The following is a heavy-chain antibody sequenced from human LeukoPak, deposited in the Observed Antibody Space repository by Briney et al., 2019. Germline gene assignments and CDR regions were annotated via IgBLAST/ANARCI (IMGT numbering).Heavy chain of an antibody. CDR3: ARDGVKWELLYYFDY. D-gene: IGHD1-26*01. J-gene: IGHJ4*02. V-gene: IGHV1-18*01. CDR2: ISAYNGNT. Sequence: GASVKVSCKASGYTFTSYGISWVRQAPGQGLEWMGWISAYNGNTNYAQKLQGRVTMTTDTSTSTAYMELRSLRSDDTAVYYCARDGVKWELLYYFDYWGQGTLVTVSS. CDR1: GYTFTSYG.